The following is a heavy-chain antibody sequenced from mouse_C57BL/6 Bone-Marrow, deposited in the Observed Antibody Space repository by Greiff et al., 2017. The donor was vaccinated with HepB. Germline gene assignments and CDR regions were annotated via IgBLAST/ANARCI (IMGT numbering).Heavy chain of an antibody. V-gene: IGHV1-55*01. CDR1: GYTFTSYW. CDR3: ARGGLYYGSSYFDY. J-gene: IGHJ2*01. D-gene: IGHD1-1*01. CDR2: IYPGSGST. Sequence: QVQLQQPGAELVKPVASVKMSCKASGYTFTSYWITWVKQRPGQGLEWIGDIYPGSGSTNYNEKFKSKATLTVDTSSSTAYMQLSSLTSEDSAVYYCARGGLYYGSSYFDYWGQGTTLTVSS.